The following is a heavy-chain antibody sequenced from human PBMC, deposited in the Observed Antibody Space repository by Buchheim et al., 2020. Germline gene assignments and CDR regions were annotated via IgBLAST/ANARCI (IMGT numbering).Heavy chain of an antibody. CDR3: ARRASYDILTGYYTGRVYYYYMDV. D-gene: IGHD3-9*01. J-gene: IGHJ6*03. CDR2: INNDGSST. V-gene: IGHV3-74*01. Sequence: EVQLVESGGDLIQPGQSLILSCAASGFTFSSHWMYWVRQAPGQGLVWVSSINNDGSSTSYADSVEGRFTISRDNAKNTLYLQMNSLRAEDTALYYCARRASYDILTGYYTGRVYYYYMDVWGTGTT. CDR1: GFTFSSHW.